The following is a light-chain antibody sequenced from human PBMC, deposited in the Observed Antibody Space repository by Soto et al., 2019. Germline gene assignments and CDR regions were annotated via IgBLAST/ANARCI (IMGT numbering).Light chain of an antibody. Sequence: EIVMTQSPATLSVSPGERATLSCRASQSVSSNLAWYQQKPGQAPRLLIYGASTRATGIPGRFSGSGSGTEFTLTISSLQSEDFAVYYCQQYNNWPETFGQGIKVEIK. CDR1: QSVSSN. V-gene: IGKV3-15*01. CDR2: GAS. J-gene: IGKJ1*01. CDR3: QQYNNWPET.